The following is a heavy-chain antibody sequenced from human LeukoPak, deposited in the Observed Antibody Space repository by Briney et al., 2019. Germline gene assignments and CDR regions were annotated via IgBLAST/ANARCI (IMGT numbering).Heavy chain of an antibody. Sequence: GGSLRLSCAASGFTFSSYAMSWVRQAPGKGLEWVANIKQDGSEKYYVDSVKGRFTISRDNAKNSLYLQMNSLRAEDTAVYYCARDGAYYYDSSTDYWGQGTLVTVSS. J-gene: IGHJ4*02. CDR2: IKQDGSEK. CDR1: GFTFSSYA. V-gene: IGHV3-7*01. D-gene: IGHD3-22*01. CDR3: ARDGAYYYDSSTDY.